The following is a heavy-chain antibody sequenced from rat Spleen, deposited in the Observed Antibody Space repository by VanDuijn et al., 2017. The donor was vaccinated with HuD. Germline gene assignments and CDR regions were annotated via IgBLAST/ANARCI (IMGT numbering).Heavy chain of an antibody. J-gene: IGHJ3*01. CDR3: ARYGGLRNWFPY. Sequence: EVQLVESGGGLVQPGRSMKLSCAASGLTFSNYYMAWVRQAPAKGLEWVASITTSGGHTYYRDSVKGRFTVSRDNTKSTLYLQMDSLRSEDTATYYCARYGGLRNWFPYWGQGTLVTVSS. CDR1: GLTFSNYY. CDR2: ITTSGGHT. V-gene: IGHV5-25*01. D-gene: IGHD1-7*01.